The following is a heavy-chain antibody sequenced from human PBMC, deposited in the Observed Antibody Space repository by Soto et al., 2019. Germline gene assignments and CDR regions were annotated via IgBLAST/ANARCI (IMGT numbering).Heavy chain of an antibody. CDR1: GYTFTTYG. CDR2: ISVYNGNT. V-gene: IGHV1-18*01. Sequence: GAAVKVSCKASGYTFTTYGITWVRQAPGQGPEWMGWISVYNGNTNSAQKFQGRVTMTRNTSISTAYMELSSLRSEDTAVYYCARALRAAAGTPYYYGMDVWGQGTTVTVSS. CDR3: ARALRAAAGTPYYYGMDV. J-gene: IGHJ6*02. D-gene: IGHD6-13*01.